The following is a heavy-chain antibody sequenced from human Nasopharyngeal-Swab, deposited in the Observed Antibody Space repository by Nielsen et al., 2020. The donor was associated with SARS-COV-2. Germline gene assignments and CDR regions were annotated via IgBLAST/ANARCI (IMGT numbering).Heavy chain of an antibody. J-gene: IGHJ6*02. Sequence: SCKASGYTFTSYAMNWVRQAPGQGLEWMGWINTNTGNPTYAQGFTGRFVFSLDTSVTTAYLQITSLEAEDTAVYYCARDVKGFVYFGMDVWGQGTTVTVSS. CDR3: ARDVKGFVYFGMDV. V-gene: IGHV7-4-1*02. D-gene: IGHD3-10*01. CDR2: INTNTGNP. CDR1: GYTFTSYA.